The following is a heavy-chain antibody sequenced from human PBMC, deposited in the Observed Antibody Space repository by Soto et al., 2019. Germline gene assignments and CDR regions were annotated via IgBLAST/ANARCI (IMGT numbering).Heavy chain of an antibody. CDR3: AKQTPTAMAYSPPDY. CDR2: VDGSGANT. Sequence: PGGSLRLSCAASGFTFSSHAMGWLRQAPGTEPEWVAGVDGSGANTYYADSVKGRFTISRDNSKNTLYLQMNSLRAEDTAVYYCAKQTPTAMAYSPPDYWGQGTLVTVSS. V-gene: IGHV3-23*01. D-gene: IGHD5-18*01. CDR1: GFTFSSHA. J-gene: IGHJ4*02.